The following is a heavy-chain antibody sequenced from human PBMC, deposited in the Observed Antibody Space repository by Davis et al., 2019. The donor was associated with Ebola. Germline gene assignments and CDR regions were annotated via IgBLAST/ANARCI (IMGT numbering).Heavy chain of an antibody. CDR1: GYTFIYYY. J-gene: IGHJ4*02. Sequence: ASVKVSRKAFGYTFIYYYINWVRQTPGQGLEWMGRINPKSGATTYAQRFQGRVTMTRDTSSGTAYMDLGSLKSDDTAVYYCARGPAANAPLDYWGQGTLVTVSS. V-gene: IGHV1-2*02. CDR3: ARGPAANAPLDY. D-gene: IGHD2-2*01. CDR2: INPKSGAT.